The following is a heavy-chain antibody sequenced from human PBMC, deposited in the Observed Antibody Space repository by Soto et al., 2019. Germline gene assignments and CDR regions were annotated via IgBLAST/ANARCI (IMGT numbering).Heavy chain of an antibody. CDR2: MSGSGGYT. J-gene: IGHJ4*02. CDR3: ANALGDCMDASCFAFDF. D-gene: IGHD2-2*01. Sequence: EVHLLESGGGLVQPGGSLRLSCSASGFSFGNFAMNWVRQAPGKGLEWVSTMSGSGGYTYYARSVKGRFNISRDDSKNTLYLQMSRLKAEVTAVYFCANALGDCMDASCFAFDFWGQVTLVTVSS. V-gene: IGHV3-23*01. CDR1: GFSFGNFA.